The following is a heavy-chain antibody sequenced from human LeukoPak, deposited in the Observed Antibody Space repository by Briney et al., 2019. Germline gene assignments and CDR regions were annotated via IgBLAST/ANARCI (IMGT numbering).Heavy chain of an antibody. V-gene: IGHV4-31*03. CDR2: IYYSGST. Sequence: SETLSLTCTVSGGSISSGGYYWSWIRQHPGKGLEWIGYIYYSGSTYYNPSLKSRVTISVDTSKNQFSLKLSSVTAADTAVYYCARGNFDWLLYYYGMDVWGQGTTVTVSS. D-gene: IGHD3-9*01. J-gene: IGHJ6*02. CDR1: GGSISSGGYY. CDR3: ARGNFDWLLYYYGMDV.